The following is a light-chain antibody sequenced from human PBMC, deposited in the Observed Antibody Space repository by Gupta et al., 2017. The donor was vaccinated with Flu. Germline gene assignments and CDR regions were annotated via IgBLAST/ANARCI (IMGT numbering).Light chain of an antibody. V-gene: IGKV1-27*01. J-gene: IGKJ1*01. CDR3: QKYNSAPPT. CDR2: GAS. CDR1: QGISTS. Sequence: GDRVIITCRASQGISTSLAWYQQKPGKVPKLLIYGASVLQSGVPSRFRDTGSGTDFTLTISSLQAEDVATYYCQKYNSAPPTFGQGTRVEFK.